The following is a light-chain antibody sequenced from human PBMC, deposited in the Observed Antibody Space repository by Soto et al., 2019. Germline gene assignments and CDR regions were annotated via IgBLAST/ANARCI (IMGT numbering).Light chain of an antibody. CDR3: QHYGTSLYT. CDR2: GAS. J-gene: IGKJ2*01. Sequence: DIVLTQSPGTLALSPGERATLSCRASQIISSTYLGWYQQKPGQAPRLLIYGASSRATGIPDRFSGSGSGTDFTLSISGLEPEDFVVYYCQHYGTSLYTFGQGTKLEIK. CDR1: QIISSTY. V-gene: IGKV3-20*01.